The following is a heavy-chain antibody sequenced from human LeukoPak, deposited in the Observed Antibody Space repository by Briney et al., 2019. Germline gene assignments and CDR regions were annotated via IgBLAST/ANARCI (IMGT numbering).Heavy chain of an antibody. V-gene: IGHV1-2*02. Sequence: ASVKVSCKPSGYTFTTYYLHWVRQAPGQGLEWMGWINPKNGGTNYAQKFQGRFAMTRDTSINTAYMELSGLTSDDTAVYYCARDPSNRYYTDVWGIGTTVTVSS. D-gene: IGHD1-14*01. CDR1: GYTFTTYY. CDR2: INPKNGGT. CDR3: ARDPSNRYYTDV. J-gene: IGHJ6*03.